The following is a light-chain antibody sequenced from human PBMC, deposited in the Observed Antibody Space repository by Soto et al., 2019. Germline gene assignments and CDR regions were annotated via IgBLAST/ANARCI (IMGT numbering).Light chain of an antibody. J-gene: IGKJ5*01. CDR2: DAS. V-gene: IGKV1-33*01. CDR1: QDIDNY. CDR3: QHYDHVQVT. Sequence: DIHMTHAPSSLSSCVGDRVTITCQASQDIDNYLNWYQQKPGKAPNLLIYDASNLETGVPSRFSGGGSGTDFTFTITSLQPEDIATYYCQHYDHVQVTFGQGTRLEIK.